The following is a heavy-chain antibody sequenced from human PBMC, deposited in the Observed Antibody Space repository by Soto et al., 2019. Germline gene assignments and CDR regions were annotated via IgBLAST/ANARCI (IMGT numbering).Heavy chain of an antibody. CDR3: ARGRVLVRGYYYYGMDV. CDR1: GGSFSGYY. D-gene: IGHD6-6*01. CDR2: INHSGST. Sequence: PSETLSLTCAVYGGSFSGYYWSWIRQPPGKGLEWIGEINHSGSTNYNPSLKSRVTMSVDTSKNQFSLKLSSVTAADTAVYYCARGRVLVRGYYYYGMDVWGQGTTVTVSS. V-gene: IGHV4-34*01. J-gene: IGHJ6*02.